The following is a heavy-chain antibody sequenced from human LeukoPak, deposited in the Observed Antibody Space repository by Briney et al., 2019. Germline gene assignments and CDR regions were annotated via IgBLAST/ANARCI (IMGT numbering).Heavy chain of an antibody. CDR3: AKRPSQYYYYYYMDV. CDR2: ISGSGGST. J-gene: IGHJ6*03. V-gene: IGHV3-23*01. CDR1: GFPFSSAW. Sequence: GGSLRLSCAASGFPFSSAWMSWVRQAPGKGLEWVSAISGSGGSTYYADSVKGRFTISRDNSKNTLYLQMNSLRAEDMAVYYCAKRPSQYYYYYYMDVWGKGTTVTVSS.